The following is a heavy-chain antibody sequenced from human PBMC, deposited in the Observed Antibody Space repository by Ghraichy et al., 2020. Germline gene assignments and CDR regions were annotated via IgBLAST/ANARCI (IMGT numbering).Heavy chain of an antibody. CDR1: GGSFSGYY. CDR3: ARAGGGITMVRGVSRPTSYYFDY. J-gene: IGHJ4*02. CDR2: INHSGST. Sequence: SETLSLTCAVYGGSFSGYYWSWIRQPPGKGLEWIGEINHSGSTNYNPSLKSRVTISVDTSKNQFSLKLSSVTAADTAVYYCARAGGGITMVRGVSRPTSYYFDYWGQGTLVTVSS. V-gene: IGHV4-34*01. D-gene: IGHD3-10*01.